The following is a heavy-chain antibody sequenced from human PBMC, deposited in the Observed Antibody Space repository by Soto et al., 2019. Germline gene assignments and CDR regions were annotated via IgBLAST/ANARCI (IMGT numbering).Heavy chain of an antibody. V-gene: IGHV4-59*01. CDR3: ARGGWYVDY. J-gene: IGHJ4*02. Sequence: SPTLSLTCTVSGGSMSGNYWSWIRQTPGKGLEWIGYIYYTGTTNYNASLKSRVTLSVDTSKNQFSLKLTSVTAADTAVYFCARGGWYVDYWGQGTLVTVSS. D-gene: IGHD6-19*01. CDR2: IYYTGTT. CDR1: GGSMSGNY.